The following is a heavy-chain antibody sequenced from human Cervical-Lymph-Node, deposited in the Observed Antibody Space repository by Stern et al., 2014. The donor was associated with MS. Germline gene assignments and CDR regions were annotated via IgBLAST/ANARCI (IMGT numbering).Heavy chain of an antibody. J-gene: IGHJ3*02. CDR2: IDWDDDK. CDR1: GFSLSTSGMC. CDR3: ARIRTASSGWYGAFDI. V-gene: IGHV2-70*01. Sequence: QITLKESGPALVKPTQTLTLTCTFSGFSLSTSGMCMSWIRQPPGKALEWLALIDWDDDKSYITSLKTRLTISKDTSKNQVVLTMTNMDPVDTATYYCARIRTASSGWYGAFDIWGQGTMVTVSS. D-gene: IGHD6-19*01.